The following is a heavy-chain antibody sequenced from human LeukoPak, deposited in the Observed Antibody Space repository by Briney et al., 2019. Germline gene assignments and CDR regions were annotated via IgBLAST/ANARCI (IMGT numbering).Heavy chain of an antibody. J-gene: IGHJ4*02. V-gene: IGHV4-59*01. Sequence: SETLSLTCTVSGGSISSYYWSWIRQPPGKGLEWIGYIYYSGSTNYNPSLKSQVTISVDTSKNQFSLKLSSVTAADTAVYYCARGTYYDYVWGSYRYDGPFDYWGQGTLVTVSS. CDR1: GGSISSYY. CDR2: IYYSGST. CDR3: ARGTYYDYVWGSYRYDGPFDY. D-gene: IGHD3-16*02.